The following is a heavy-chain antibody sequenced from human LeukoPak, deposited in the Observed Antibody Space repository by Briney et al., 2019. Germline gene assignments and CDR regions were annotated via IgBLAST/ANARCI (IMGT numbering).Heavy chain of an antibody. CDR1: GFTFGDYY. V-gene: IGHV3-11*01. D-gene: IGHD6-13*01. Sequence: PGGSLRLSCAASGFTFGDYYMSWIRQAPGKGLEWVSYISNSGGTTYYIDSVKGRFTISRDNAKNSLYLQMNSLRAEDTAVYYCARKQAPSYFDYWGQGTLVTVSS. J-gene: IGHJ4*02. CDR2: ISNSGGTT. CDR3: ARKQAPSYFDY.